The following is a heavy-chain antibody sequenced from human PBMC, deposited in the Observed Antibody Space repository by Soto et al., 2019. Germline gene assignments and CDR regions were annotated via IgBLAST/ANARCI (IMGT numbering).Heavy chain of an antibody. CDR2: IDPSDSYT. D-gene: IGHD1-26*01. J-gene: IGHJ5*02. CDR3: ASALVGALNWFDP. Sequence: GESLKISCKGSGYSFTSYWISWVRPLPGKGLEWMGRIDPSDSYTNYSPSFQGHVTISADKSISTAYLQWSSLKASDTTMYYCASALVGALNWFDPWGQGTLVTVAS. V-gene: IGHV5-10-1*01. CDR1: GYSFTSYW.